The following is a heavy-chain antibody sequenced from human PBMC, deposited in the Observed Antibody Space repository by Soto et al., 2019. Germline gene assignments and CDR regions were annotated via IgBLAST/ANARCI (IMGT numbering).Heavy chain of an antibody. CDR1: CGSFIGYF. CDR2: INDSGST. Sequence: KPSETLSLTCALSCGSFIGYFWSWIRQSPDKGLEWIGEINDSGSTYYNPSFKSRLTISVDTSKSQISLTLTSVTAADSAVYYCQGGDFWGQGTRVTVSS. V-gene: IGHV4-34*01. D-gene: IGHD3-16*01. CDR3: QGGDF. J-gene: IGHJ4*02.